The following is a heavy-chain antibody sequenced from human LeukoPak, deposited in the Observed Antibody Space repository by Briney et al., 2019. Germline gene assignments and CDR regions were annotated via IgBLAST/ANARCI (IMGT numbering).Heavy chain of an antibody. J-gene: IGHJ3*02. D-gene: IGHD3-10*01. CDR1: GFIFDDYA. CDR3: AKDIRSGSYLVAAFDI. Sequence: GRSLRLSCAASGFIFDDYAMHWVRQAPGKGLEWVSGIRWNRGNIGYADSVEGRFTISRDNAKNSLYLQMNSLRAEDTALYYCAKDIRSGSYLVAAFDIWGQGTMVTVSS. V-gene: IGHV3-9*01. CDR2: IRWNRGNI.